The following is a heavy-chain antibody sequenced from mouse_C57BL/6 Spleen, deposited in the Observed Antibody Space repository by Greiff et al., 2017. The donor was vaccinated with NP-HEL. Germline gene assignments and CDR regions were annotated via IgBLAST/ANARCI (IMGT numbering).Heavy chain of an antibody. V-gene: IGHV1-72*01. D-gene: IGHD1-1*01. CDR1: GYTFTSYW. CDR2: IDPNSGGT. CDR3: ERSDYYGSRTDWYFDV. J-gene: IGHJ1*03. Sequence: VQLQQPGAELVKPGASVKLSCTASGYTFTSYWMHWVKQRPGRGLEWIGRIDPNSGGTKYNEKFKSKATLTVDKPSSTAYMQLSSLTSEDSAVYYWERSDYYGSRTDWYFDVWGTGTTVTVSS.